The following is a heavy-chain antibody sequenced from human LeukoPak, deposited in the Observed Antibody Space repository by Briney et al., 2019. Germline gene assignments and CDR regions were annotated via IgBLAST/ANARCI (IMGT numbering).Heavy chain of an antibody. D-gene: IGHD6-6*01. Sequence: PGGSLRLSCIASGFSFSGHWMHWARHLPGKGLVWVSRISPTGSTTSYADSVKGRFTVSRDNAKNTPYLQVNNLRAEDTAVYYCARGPNSNWSGLDFWGQGTLLTVSS. CDR3: ARGPNSNWSGLDF. V-gene: IGHV3-74*01. CDR1: GFSFSGHW. J-gene: IGHJ4*02. CDR2: ISPTGSTT.